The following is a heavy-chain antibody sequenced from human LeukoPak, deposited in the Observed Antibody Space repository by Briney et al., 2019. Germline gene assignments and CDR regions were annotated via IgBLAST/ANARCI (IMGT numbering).Heavy chain of an antibody. Sequence: SETLSLTCTVSGGSVSSNGYFWNWIRQPPGKGLEWIGYIYYSGSTNYNPSLKSRVTISVDTSKNQFSLKLSSVTAADTAVYYCARDRIPHDYGDYLYYYGMDVWGQGTTVTVSS. CDR1: GGSVSSNGYF. D-gene: IGHD4-17*01. CDR3: ARDRIPHDYGDYLYYYGMDV. CDR2: IYYSGST. J-gene: IGHJ6*02. V-gene: IGHV4-61*08.